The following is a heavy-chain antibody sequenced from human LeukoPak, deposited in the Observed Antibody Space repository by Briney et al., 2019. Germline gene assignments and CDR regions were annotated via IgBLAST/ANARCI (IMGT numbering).Heavy chain of an antibody. Sequence: GGSLRLSCAASGFTFSSYAMSWVRQAPGKGLEWVSAISGSGGSTYYADSVKGRFTISRDNSKNTLYLQMNSLRAEDTAVYYCARGFKVLRFLEWYPFDYWGQGTLVTVSS. CDR2: ISGSGGST. D-gene: IGHD3-3*01. CDR1: GFTFSSYA. J-gene: IGHJ4*02. CDR3: ARGFKVLRFLEWYPFDY. V-gene: IGHV3-23*01.